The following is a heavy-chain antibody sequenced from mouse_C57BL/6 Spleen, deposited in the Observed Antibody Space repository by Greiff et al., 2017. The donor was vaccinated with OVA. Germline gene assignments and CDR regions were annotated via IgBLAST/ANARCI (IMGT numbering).Heavy chain of an antibody. D-gene: IGHD2-3*01. J-gene: IGHJ4*01. Sequence: QVQLQQPGAELVKPGASVKVSCKASGYTFPSYWMHWVKQRPGQGLEWIGRIHPSDSATNYNQQFKGKATLTVDKSSSTAYMQLSSLTSEDSAVYYCAIDHDGYYNYAMDYWGQGTSVTVSS. CDR3: AIDHDGYYNYAMDY. V-gene: IGHV1-74*01. CDR1: GYTFPSYW. CDR2: IHPSDSAT.